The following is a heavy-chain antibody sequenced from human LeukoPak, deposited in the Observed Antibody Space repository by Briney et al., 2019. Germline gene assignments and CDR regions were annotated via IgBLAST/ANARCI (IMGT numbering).Heavy chain of an antibody. CDR1: GGSISSYY. D-gene: IGHD5-12*01. J-gene: IGHJ6*02. V-gene: IGHV4-59*01. Sequence: SETLSLTCTVSGGSISSYYWSWIRQPPGKGLEWIGYIYYSGSTNYNPSLKSRATISVDTSKNQFSLKLSSVTAADTAVYYCARMIVATIRIGVYFYHGMDVWGQGTTVTVSS. CDR3: ARMIVATIRIGVYFYHGMDV. CDR2: IYYSGST.